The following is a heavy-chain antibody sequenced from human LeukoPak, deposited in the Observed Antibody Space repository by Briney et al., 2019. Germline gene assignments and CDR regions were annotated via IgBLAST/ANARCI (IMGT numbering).Heavy chain of an antibody. D-gene: IGHD6-13*01. V-gene: IGHV3-23*01. J-gene: IGHJ4*02. CDR3: AKASRDIPAAGPSGYYFDY. Sequence: GGSLRLSCAASGFTFSDYWMSWVRQAPGKGLEWVSAISGSGGSTYYADSVKGRFTISRDNAKNSLYLQMNSLRAEDTAIYYCAKASRDIPAAGPSGYYFDYWGQGTLVTVSS. CDR2: ISGSGGST. CDR1: GFTFSDYW.